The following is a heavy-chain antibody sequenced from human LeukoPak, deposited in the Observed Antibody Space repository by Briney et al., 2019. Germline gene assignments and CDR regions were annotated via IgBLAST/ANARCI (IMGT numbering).Heavy chain of an antibody. Sequence: PSETLSLTCTVSGLSMSSSSYYWGWIPQPPGKGLEWIGSIYYSESTYQNPSLKSRVTISVDTSKNQFSLKLSSVTAADTAVYYCARIPTVTFFDSWGQGTLVTVSS. CDR2: IYYSEST. D-gene: IGHD4-17*01. CDR1: GLSMSSSSYY. V-gene: IGHV4-39*07. J-gene: IGHJ4*02. CDR3: ARIPTVTFFDS.